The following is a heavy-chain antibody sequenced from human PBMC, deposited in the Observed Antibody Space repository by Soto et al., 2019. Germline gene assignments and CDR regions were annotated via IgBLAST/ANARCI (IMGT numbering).Heavy chain of an antibody. V-gene: IGHV3-23*01. CDR3: AKDLLSSIFGAGSIMGMDV. CDR1: GFTFSSYA. CDR2: ISGSGGST. J-gene: IGHJ6*02. D-gene: IGHD3-3*01. Sequence: EVQLLESGGGLVQPGGSLRLSCAASGFTFSSYAMSWVRQAPGKGLEWVSAISGSGGSTYYADSVKGRFTISRDNSKNTLSLQMNSLRAEDTAVYYCAKDLLSSIFGAGSIMGMDVWGQGTTVTVSS.